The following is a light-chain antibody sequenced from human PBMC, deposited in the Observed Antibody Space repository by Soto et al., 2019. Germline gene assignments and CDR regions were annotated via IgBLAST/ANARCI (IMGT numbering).Light chain of an antibody. CDR3: QQYNNWLWT. Sequence: EIVMTQSPATLSVSPGERATLSCRASQSVSSNLAWYQQKPGQAPRLLIYGASTRATGIPARFSGSGSGTELTLTISSVQSEDFAVYYCQQYNNWLWTFGQGTKVEIK. J-gene: IGKJ1*01. V-gene: IGKV3-15*01. CDR1: QSVSSN. CDR2: GAS.